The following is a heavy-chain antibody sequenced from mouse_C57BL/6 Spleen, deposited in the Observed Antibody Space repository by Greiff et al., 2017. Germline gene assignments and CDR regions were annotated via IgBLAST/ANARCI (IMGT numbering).Heavy chain of an antibody. CDR2: ISDGGSYT. CDR3: AGDEGDYDGGDC. Sequence: EVKLVESGGGLVKPGGSLKLSCAASGFTFSSYAMSWVCQTPEKRLEWVATISDGGSYTYYPDNVKGRFTISRDNAKNNLYLQMSDLKSVDTAMYYCAGDEGDYDGGDCRGQVTTLTVSS. V-gene: IGHV5-4*03. CDR1: GFTFSSYA. J-gene: IGHJ2*01. D-gene: IGHD2-4*01.